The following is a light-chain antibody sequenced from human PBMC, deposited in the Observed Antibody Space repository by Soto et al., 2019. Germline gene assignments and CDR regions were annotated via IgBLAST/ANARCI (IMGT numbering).Light chain of an antibody. CDR2: DVS. CDR1: SSDVGGYNY. J-gene: IGLJ2*01. V-gene: IGLV2-14*01. Sequence: QSALTQPASVSGSPGQSITISCTGTSSDVGGYNYVSWYQQHPGKAPKLMIYDVSNRPSGVSNRFSGSKSGNTASLTISGFQAEDEADYYCSSYTSSRTGVFGGGTKLTVL. CDR3: SSYTSSRTGV.